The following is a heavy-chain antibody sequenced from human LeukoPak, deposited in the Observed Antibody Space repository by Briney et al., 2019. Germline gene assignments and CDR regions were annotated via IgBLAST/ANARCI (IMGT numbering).Heavy chain of an antibody. D-gene: IGHD3-3*01. CDR1: GFTFSSYA. CDR3: AKDPFVYDFWSGYTKPRYYFDY. J-gene: IGHJ4*02. Sequence: GGSVRLSCAAPGFTFSSYAMSWARQAPGKGLEGVSSISGSGRSTYYAHSVKGRFTISRDNSKNTLYLQMNSLRAEDTAVYYCAKDPFVYDFWSGYTKPRYYFDYWGQGTLVTVSS. CDR2: ISGSGRST. V-gene: IGHV3-23*01.